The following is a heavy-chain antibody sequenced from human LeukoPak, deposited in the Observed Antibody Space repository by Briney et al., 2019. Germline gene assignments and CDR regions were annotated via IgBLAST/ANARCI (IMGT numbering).Heavy chain of an antibody. J-gene: IGHJ5*02. CDR1: GYTFTSYG. D-gene: IGHD3-10*01. V-gene: IGHV1-18*01. Sequence: ASVKVSCKASGYTFTSYGISWVRQAPGQGLEWMGWISAYNGNTNYAQKLQGRVTMTTDTSTSTAYMELRSLRSDDTAAYYCARSERLLWFGELTIDNWFDPWGQGTLVTVSS. CDR3: ARSERLLWFGELTIDNWFDP. CDR2: ISAYNGNT.